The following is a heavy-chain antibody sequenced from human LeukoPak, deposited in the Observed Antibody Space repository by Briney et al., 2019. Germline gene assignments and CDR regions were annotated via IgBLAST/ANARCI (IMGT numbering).Heavy chain of an antibody. Sequence: SETLSLTGAVDGGSFTGYYWSWIRQPPGKGLEWIGEINHSVSTNYNPSLKSRVTIAVDTSKNQFSLKLSSCTAADTAVYFCASLSEGFFDYWGKGTLVTVSS. D-gene: IGHD5/OR15-5a*01. CDR3: ASLSEGFFDY. CDR2: INHSVST. J-gene: IGHJ4*02. CDR1: GGSFTGYY. V-gene: IGHV4-34*01.